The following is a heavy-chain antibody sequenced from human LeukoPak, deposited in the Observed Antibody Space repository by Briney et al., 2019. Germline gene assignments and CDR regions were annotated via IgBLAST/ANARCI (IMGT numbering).Heavy chain of an antibody. CDR1: GGSISSSSYY. CDR3: ARVRYTVTTQDFDP. CDR2: IYYSGST. V-gene: IGHV4-61*01. Sequence: SSETLSLTCTVSGGSISSSSYYWSWIRQPPGKGLEWIGYIYYSGSTNYNPSLKSRVTISVDTSKNQFSLKLSSVTAADTAVYYCARVRYTVTTQDFDPWGQGTLVTVSS. D-gene: IGHD4-17*01. J-gene: IGHJ5*02.